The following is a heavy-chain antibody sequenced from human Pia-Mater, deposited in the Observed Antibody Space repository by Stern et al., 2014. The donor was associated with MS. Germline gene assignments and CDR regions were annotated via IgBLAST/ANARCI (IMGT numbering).Heavy chain of an antibody. J-gene: IGHJ6*02. CDR1: GGTFSSYG. Sequence: QLVQSGAELKKPGSSVTVSCKASGGTFSSYGISWVRQAPGQGLEWMGGIIPLFGTANYARRFQGRVTMTADISTSTAYMELSSLRSEDTAVYYCARDGDFGSNYGMDVWGQGTTVTVAS. V-gene: IGHV1-69*06. D-gene: IGHD2-21*02. CDR3: ARDGDFGSNYGMDV. CDR2: IIPLFGTA.